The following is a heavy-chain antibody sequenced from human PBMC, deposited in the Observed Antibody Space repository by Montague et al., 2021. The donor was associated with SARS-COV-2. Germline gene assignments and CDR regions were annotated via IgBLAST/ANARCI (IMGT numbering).Heavy chain of an antibody. CDR1: GFSLSTPNVG. V-gene: IGHV2-5*01. J-gene: IGHJ4*02. D-gene: IGHD3-9*01. CDR3: AHLIRYYDIFTGIPFDD. CDR2: IYSNGDK. Sequence: PALVKPTQTLTLTCTFSGFSLSTPNVGVAWIRQPLGKALEWLAVIYSNGDKRYSPSLQRRLTITKDTSGNQVVVSLTNVDPLDTATYYCAHLIRYYDIFTGIPFDDWGQGTQVTVSS.